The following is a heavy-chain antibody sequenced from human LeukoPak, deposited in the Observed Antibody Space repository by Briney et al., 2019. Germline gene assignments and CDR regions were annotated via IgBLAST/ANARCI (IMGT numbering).Heavy chain of an antibody. CDR1: GYTFSTYG. CDR3: TIKGCFDTGYLFDY. V-gene: IGHV1-18*01. Sequence: GASVKVSCKASGYTFSTYGINWVRQAPGPGLEWMGWINTNNGNTNYEQKFQGRVTMTRDTSTSTAYMELRRLASDDTVVEHCTIKGCFDTGYLFDYWGQGTLVTV. D-gene: IGHD6-25*01. CDR2: INTNNGNT. J-gene: IGHJ4*02.